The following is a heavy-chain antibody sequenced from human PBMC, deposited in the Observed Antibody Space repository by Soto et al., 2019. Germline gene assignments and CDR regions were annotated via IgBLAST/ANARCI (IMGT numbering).Heavy chain of an antibody. CDR1: GCTITSSSYY. J-gene: IGHJ3*02. D-gene: IGHD5-12*01. CDR3: AREYSGYDNRGGDAFDI. CDR2: IYYGGST. Sequence: SETLSLTCTVSGCTITSSSYYWGWMRQPPGKGLEWIGSIYYGGSTYYNPSLKSRVTISVDTSKNQFSLKLSSVTAADTAVYYCAREYSGYDNRGGDAFDIWGQGTMVTVSS. V-gene: IGHV4-39*01.